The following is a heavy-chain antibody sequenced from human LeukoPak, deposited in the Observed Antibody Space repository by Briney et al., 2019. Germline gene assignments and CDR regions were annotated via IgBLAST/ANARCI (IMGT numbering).Heavy chain of an antibody. CDR3: ARGVVVAPRSAFGI. CDR2: ISYDGSNK. Sequence: GGSLRLSCAASGFTFSSYAMHWVRQAPGKGLEWVAVISYDGSNKYYADSVKGRFTISRDNSKNTLYLQMNSLRAEDTAVYYCARGVVVAPRSAFGIWGQGTMVTVSS. V-gene: IGHV3-30-3*01. CDR1: GFTFSSYA. J-gene: IGHJ3*02. D-gene: IGHD2-2*01.